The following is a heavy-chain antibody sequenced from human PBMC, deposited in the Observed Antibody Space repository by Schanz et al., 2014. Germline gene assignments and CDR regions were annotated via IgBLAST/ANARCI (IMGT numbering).Heavy chain of an antibody. V-gene: IGHV3-21*04. CDR2: ISYGTSYI. Sequence: DVHLLESGGGLVQPGGSLRLSCTASGFNFSSYSLNWVRQAPGKGLEWVSSISYGTSYIYYAESVKGRFTISRDNAKNSLYLQMNSLRAEDTAVYYCAKDGPGGSGSYSADGGMDVWGQGTTVTVSS. J-gene: IGHJ6*02. CDR1: GFNFSSYS. D-gene: IGHD3-10*01. CDR3: AKDGPGGSGSYSADGGMDV.